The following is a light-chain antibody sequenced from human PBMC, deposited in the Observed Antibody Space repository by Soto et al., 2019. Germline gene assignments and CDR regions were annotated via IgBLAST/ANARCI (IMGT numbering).Light chain of an antibody. CDR2: EVS. Sequence: QSALTQPASVSGSPGQSITISGTGTTGEVGGYNYASGYQQHPGKAPKLMIYEVSNRPPGVSNRFSGSKSGNTASLTISGLQAEDEADYYCSSYTSSSIDYVFGTGTKLTVL. J-gene: IGLJ1*01. V-gene: IGLV2-14*01. CDR3: SSYTSSSIDYV. CDR1: TGEVGGYNY.